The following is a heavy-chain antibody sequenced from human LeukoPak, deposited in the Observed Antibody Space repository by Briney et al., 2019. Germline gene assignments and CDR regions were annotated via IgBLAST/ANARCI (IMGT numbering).Heavy chain of an antibody. CDR2: IYSSGSS. Sequence: PSETLSLTCTASGGSVSSYSWTWIRQPPGKGLEWIGYIYSSGSSDYYPSPRSRVTISLETSSNQFSLKLNAVTAADTAVYYCARAQDRDMGYYFDVWGQGTLVTVSS. J-gene: IGHJ4*02. D-gene: IGHD5-18*01. V-gene: IGHV4-4*09. CDR1: GGSVSSYS. CDR3: ARAQDRDMGYYFDV.